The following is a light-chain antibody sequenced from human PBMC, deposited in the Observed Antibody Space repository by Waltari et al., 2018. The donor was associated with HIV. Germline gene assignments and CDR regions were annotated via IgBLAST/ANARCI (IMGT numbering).Light chain of an antibody. J-gene: IGLJ2*01. CDR1: SSNIGYNY. CDR2: RNT. V-gene: IGLV1-47*01. Sequence: QAVLTQPPSASGTPGQRVTISCSGSSSNIGYNYVYWYQQIQGTAPKLLIYRNTQRPSGVPDRFSGAKSGTSASLTISGLRSDDEADYYCSSYAGSNKLVFGGGTKLTVV. CDR3: SSYAGSNKLV.